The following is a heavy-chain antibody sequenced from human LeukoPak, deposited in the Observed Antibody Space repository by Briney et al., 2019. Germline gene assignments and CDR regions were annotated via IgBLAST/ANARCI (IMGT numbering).Heavy chain of an antibody. CDR2: ISSSGSTI. D-gene: IGHD1/OR15-1a*01. CDR1: GFTFSSYA. V-gene: IGHV3-48*04. J-gene: IGHJ6*03. Sequence: GGSLRLSCAASGFTFSSYAMSWVRQAPGKGLEWVSYISSSGSTIYYADSVKGRFTISRDNAKNSVYLQMNRLRAEDTAVYYCARVRREMKRSLGGTTEYSYYYYMDVWGKGTTVTVSS. CDR3: ARVRREMKRSLGGTTEYSYYYYMDV.